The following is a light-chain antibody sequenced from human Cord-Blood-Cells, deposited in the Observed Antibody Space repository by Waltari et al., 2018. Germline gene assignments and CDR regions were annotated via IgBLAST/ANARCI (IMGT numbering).Light chain of an antibody. J-gene: IGKJ3*01. CDR3: QQYNNWPFT. CDR2: GAS. Sequence: IGMTQYPATLSVSPGERATLSCRASQSVSSNLAWYQQKPGQAPRLLIYGASTRATGIPARCSGSGSGTEFTLTISSLQSEDFAVYYCQQYNNWPFTFGPGTKVDIK. V-gene: IGKV3-15*01. CDR1: QSVSSN.